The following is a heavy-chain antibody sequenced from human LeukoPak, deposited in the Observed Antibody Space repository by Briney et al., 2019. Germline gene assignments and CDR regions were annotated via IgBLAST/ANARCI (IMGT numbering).Heavy chain of an antibody. D-gene: IGHD2-2*01. V-gene: IGHV1-2*02. J-gene: IGHJ6*03. CDR2: INPNSGGT. Sequence: ASVTVSCKASGYTLTGYYMHWVRQAPGQGLEWMGWINPNSGGTNYAQKFQGRVTMTRDTSISTAYMELSRLRSDDTAVYYCARGSCSSTSCYAYYMDVWGKGTTVTVSS. CDR3: ARGSCSSTSCYAYYMDV. CDR1: GYTLTGYY.